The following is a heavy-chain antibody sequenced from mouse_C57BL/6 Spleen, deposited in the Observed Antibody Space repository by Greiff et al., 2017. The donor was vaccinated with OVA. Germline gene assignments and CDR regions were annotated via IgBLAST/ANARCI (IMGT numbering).Heavy chain of an antibody. J-gene: IGHJ3*01. Sequence: EVQLQQSGAELVRPGASVKLSCTASGFNIKDDYMHWVKQRPEQGLEWIGWIDPENGDTEYASKFQGKATITADTSSNTAYLQLSSLTSEDTAVYYCTTLLSGGFAYWGQGTLVTVSA. V-gene: IGHV14-4*01. CDR2: IDPENGDT. D-gene: IGHD1-1*01. CDR1: GFNIKDDY. CDR3: TTLLSGGFAY.